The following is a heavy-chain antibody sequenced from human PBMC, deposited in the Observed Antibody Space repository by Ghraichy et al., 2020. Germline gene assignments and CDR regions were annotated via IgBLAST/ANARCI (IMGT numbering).Heavy chain of an antibody. CDR1: GFAFASYA. D-gene: IGHD5-12*01. Sequence: LSLTCAASGFAFASYAMSWVRQAPGKGLEWVSALSGNGGSSYYADSVKGRFTISRDNSQNTLYLQMNSLRPEDTAVYYCATGGLRWLDPWGQGTLVTVSS. CDR3: ATGGLRWLDP. V-gene: IGHV3-23*01. J-gene: IGHJ5*02. CDR2: LSGNGGSS.